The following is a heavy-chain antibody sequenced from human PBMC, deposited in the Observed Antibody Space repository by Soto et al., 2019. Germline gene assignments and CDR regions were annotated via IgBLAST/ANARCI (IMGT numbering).Heavy chain of an antibody. CDR3: ASIPYDNSGTIFDY. J-gene: IGHJ4*02. CDR1: GITVSSYY. D-gene: IGHD3-22*01. CDR2: IYAGTIT. Sequence: PGGSLRLSCAVSGITVSSYYMSWVRQAAGKGLEWVSVIYAGTITYYADSVKGRFTIYRDNSKNTLNLEMNSLRVEDTAVYYCASIPYDNSGTIFDYWAQGTLVTVSS. V-gene: IGHV3-53*01.